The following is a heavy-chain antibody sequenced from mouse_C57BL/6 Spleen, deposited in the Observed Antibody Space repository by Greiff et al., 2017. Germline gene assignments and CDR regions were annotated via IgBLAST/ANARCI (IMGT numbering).Heavy chain of an antibody. CDR2: INPGSGGT. CDR1: GYAFTNYL. Sequence: QVQLQQSGAELVRPGTSVQVSCKASGYAFTNYLIEWVKQRPGQGLEWIGVINPGSGGTNYNEKFKGKATLTADKSSSTAYLQLSSLTSEDSAVYFCARHRYGNYYAMDYWGQGTSVTGSS. J-gene: IGHJ4*01. D-gene: IGHD2-10*02. V-gene: IGHV1-54*01. CDR3: ARHRYGNYYAMDY.